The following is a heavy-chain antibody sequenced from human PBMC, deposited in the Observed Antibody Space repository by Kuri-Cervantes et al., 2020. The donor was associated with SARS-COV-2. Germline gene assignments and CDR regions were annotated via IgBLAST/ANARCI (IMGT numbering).Heavy chain of an antibody. V-gene: IGHV1-2*02. CDR2: INPNSGGT. Sequence: ASVKVSCKASGYTFTGYYMHWVRQAPGQGLEWMGWINPNSGGTNYAQKFQGRVTMTRDTSISTAYMELSRLRSDDTAVYYCARDSSGWYAAMRAFDIWGQGTMVTVSS. J-gene: IGHJ3*02. D-gene: IGHD6-19*01. CDR1: GYTFTGYY. CDR3: ARDSSGWYAAMRAFDI.